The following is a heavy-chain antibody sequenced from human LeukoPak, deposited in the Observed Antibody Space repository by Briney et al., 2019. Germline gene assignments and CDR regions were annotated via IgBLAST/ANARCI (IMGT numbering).Heavy chain of an antibody. V-gene: IGHV4-59*08. CDR3: ARQFDSSSWYNWFDP. D-gene: IGHD6-13*01. CDR2: IYYSGST. J-gene: IGHJ5*02. Sequence: SETLSLTCAVYGGSFSGYYWSWIRQPPGKGLEWIGYIYYSGSTNYNPSLKSRVTISVDTSKNQFSLKLSSVTAADTAVYYCARQFDSSSWYNWFDPWGQGTLVTVSS. CDR1: GGSFSGYY.